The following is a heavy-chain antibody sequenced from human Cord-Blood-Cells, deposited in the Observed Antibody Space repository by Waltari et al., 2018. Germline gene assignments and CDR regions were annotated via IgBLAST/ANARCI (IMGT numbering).Heavy chain of an antibody. CDR1: GGSFSGYY. V-gene: IGHV4-34*01. D-gene: IGHD3-16*02. Sequence: QVQLQQWGAGLLKPSETLSLTGAVYGGSFSGYYWSWIRQPPGKGLEWIGEINHSGSTNYNPSLKSRVTISVDTSKNQFSLKLSSVTAADTAVYYCARRQGELSLYQAYWYFDLWGRGTLVTVSS. J-gene: IGHJ2*01. CDR2: INHSGST. CDR3: ARRQGELSLYQAYWYFDL.